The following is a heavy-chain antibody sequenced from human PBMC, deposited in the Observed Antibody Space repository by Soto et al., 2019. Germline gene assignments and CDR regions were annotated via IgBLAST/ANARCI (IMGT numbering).Heavy chain of an antibody. Sequence: PSETLSLTCNVSGFSITRGYDWCWVRQSPGKGLEGICSIYPSVSSYHSPSLETRLTLSIDTSKNQFTLKLASVTAADTALYYCAREKVGTTFFDNWGKGIQVTVSS. CDR1: GFSITRGYD. CDR3: AREKVGTTFFDN. J-gene: IGHJ4*02. V-gene: IGHV4-38-2*02. D-gene: IGHD1-1*01. CDR2: IYPSVSS.